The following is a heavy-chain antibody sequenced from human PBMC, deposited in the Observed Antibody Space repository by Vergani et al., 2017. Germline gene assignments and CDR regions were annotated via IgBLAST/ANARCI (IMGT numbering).Heavy chain of an antibody. CDR3: ARDYWWFESSYLFDY. Sequence: QVQLVESGGGVVQPGRSLRLSCAASGFTFSSYAMHWVRQAPGKGLEWVAVISYDGSNKYYADSVKGRFTISRDNSKTTLYLQMNSLRAEDTAVYYCARDYWWFESSYLFDYWGQGTLVTVSS. CDR1: GFTFSSYA. J-gene: IGHJ4*02. CDR2: ISYDGSNK. V-gene: IGHV3-30*04. D-gene: IGHD2-15*01.